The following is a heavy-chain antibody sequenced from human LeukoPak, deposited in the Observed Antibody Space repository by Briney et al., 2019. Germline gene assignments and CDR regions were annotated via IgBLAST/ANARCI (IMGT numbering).Heavy chain of an antibody. CDR1: GFTFSSYG. J-gene: IGHJ6*02. D-gene: IGHD2-21*02. CDR3: AKVCDPSSGYIVVVTALWYGMDV. Sequence: GRSLRLSCAASGFTFSSYGMHWVRQAPGKGLEWVAVISYDGSNKYYADSVKGRFTISRDNSKNTLYLQMNSPRAEDTAVYYCAKVCDPSSGYIVVVTALWYGMDVWGQGTTVTVSS. CDR2: ISYDGSNK. V-gene: IGHV3-30*18.